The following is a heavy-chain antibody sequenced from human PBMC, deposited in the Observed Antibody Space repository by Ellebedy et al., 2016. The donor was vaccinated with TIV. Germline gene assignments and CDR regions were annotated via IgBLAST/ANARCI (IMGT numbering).Heavy chain of an antibody. CDR3: ARYSVSYFDY. D-gene: IGHD2-21*01. V-gene: IGHV4-30-4*01. CDR2: IYYSGTT. J-gene: IGHJ4*02. Sequence: LRLSCTVSGGSISSGDYYWSWIRQPPGKGLEWIGYIYYSGTTYYNPSLRSRVTISVDTSKNQFSLKLSSVTAADTAVYYCARYSVSYFDYWGQGTLVTVSS. CDR1: GGSISSGDYY.